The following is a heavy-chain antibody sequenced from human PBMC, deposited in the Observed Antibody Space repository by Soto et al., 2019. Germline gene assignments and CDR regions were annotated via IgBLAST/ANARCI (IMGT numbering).Heavy chain of an antibody. CDR2: ISHTGST. V-gene: IGHV4-30-2*05. Sequence: TLSLTCAVCGGSITSGNSYAWSWIRQPPGKGLEWIGSISHTGSTSYNPSLKSRFIISIDTSKNQFSLKVGSVTAADTAVYYCASSSLYGMDVWGQGTTVTVSS. J-gene: IGHJ6*02. CDR1: GGSITSGNSYA. CDR3: ASSSLYGMDV.